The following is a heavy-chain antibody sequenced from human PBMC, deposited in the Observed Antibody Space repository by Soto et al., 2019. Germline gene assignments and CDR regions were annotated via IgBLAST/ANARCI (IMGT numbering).Heavy chain of an antibody. V-gene: IGHV3-23*01. J-gene: IGHJ4*02. Sequence: GGSLRLSCAASGFTFSSYAMSWVRQAPGKGLEWVSAISGSGGSTYYGDSVKGRFTISRDDSKNTLYLQMNSLRAEDTAVYYCAKDRECSGGSCYPKPIDYWGQGTLVTVSS. CDR1: GFTFSSYA. CDR3: AKDRECSGGSCYPKPIDY. D-gene: IGHD2-15*01. CDR2: ISGSGGST.